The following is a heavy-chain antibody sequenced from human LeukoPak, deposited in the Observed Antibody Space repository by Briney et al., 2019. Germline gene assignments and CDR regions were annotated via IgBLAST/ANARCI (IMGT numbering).Heavy chain of an antibody. CDR2: MNPNSGNT. Sequence: VASVKVSCKASGYTFTSYDINWVRQATGQGLEWMGWMNPNSGNTGYAQKFQGRVTITRNTSISTAYMELSSLRSEDTAVYYCARGGHMTTVTHDAFDIWGQGTMVTVSS. CDR1: GYTFTSYD. D-gene: IGHD4-17*01. J-gene: IGHJ3*02. V-gene: IGHV1-8*03. CDR3: ARGGHMTTVTHDAFDI.